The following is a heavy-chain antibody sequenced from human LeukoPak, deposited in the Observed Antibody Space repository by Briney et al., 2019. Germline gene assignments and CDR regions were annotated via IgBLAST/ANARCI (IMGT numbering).Heavy chain of an antibody. D-gene: IGHD3-3*01. Sequence: KVGESLKISCKGSGYSFTSYWVGWVRQMPGKGLEWMGIIYPGDSDTRYSPSFQGQVTISADKSISTAYLQWSSLKASDTAMYYCARSSDVLRFLEWPRSNWFDPWGQGTLVTVSS. CDR1: GYSFTSYW. V-gene: IGHV5-51*01. CDR2: IYPGDSDT. J-gene: IGHJ5*02. CDR3: ARSSDVLRFLEWPRSNWFDP.